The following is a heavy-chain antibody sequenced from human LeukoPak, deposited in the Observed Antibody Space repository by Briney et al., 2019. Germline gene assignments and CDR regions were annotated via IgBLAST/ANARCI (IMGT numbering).Heavy chain of an antibody. J-gene: IGHJ5*02. CDR2: IYYSGST. D-gene: IGHD7-27*01. V-gene: IGHV4-39*07. Sequence: SETLSLTCTVSGGSISSSSYYWGWIRQPPGKGLEWIGSIYYSGSTYYNPSLKSRVTISVDTSKNQFSLKLSSVAAADTAVYYCARSNWGVDWFDPWGQGTLVTVSS. CDR3: ARSNWGVDWFDP. CDR1: GGSISSSSYY.